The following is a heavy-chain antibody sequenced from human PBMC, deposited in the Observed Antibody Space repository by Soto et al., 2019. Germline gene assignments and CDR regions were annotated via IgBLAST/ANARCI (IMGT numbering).Heavy chain of an antibody. Sequence: GGSLRLSCAASGFTFSSYWMHWVRQAPGKGLEWVSPISGSGGSTYYADSVKGRFTISRDNSKNTLYLQMNSLRAEDTAVYYCAKDSETTVTDFDYWGQGTLVTVSS. D-gene: IGHD4-17*01. J-gene: IGHJ4*02. CDR1: GFTFSSYW. CDR3: AKDSETTVTDFDY. V-gene: IGHV3-23*01. CDR2: ISGSGGST.